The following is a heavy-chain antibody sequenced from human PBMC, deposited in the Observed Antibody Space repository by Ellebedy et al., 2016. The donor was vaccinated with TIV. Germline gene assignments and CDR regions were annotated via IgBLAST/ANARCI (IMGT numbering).Heavy chain of an antibody. CDR3: ARQIWFGQSNNYVDP. Sequence: SETLSLTXSVSGASMASYFWTWVCLPPGKRPQWLAFIHDTDGTTYNPSLKSQLTISVDTASSQLSLQLGSVTAADTGVYYCARQIWFGQSNNYVDPWGQGILVTVSS. J-gene: IGHJ5*02. V-gene: IGHV4-59*08. D-gene: IGHD3-10*01. CDR1: GASMASYF. CDR2: IHDTDGT.